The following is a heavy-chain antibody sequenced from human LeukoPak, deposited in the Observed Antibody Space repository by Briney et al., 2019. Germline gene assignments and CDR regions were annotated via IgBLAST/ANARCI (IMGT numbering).Heavy chain of an antibody. V-gene: IGHV1-24*01. Sequence: ASVKVSCKVSGYTVTELSMHWVRQAPGKGLEWMGGFDPEDGETIYAQKFQGRVTMTEDTSTDTAYMELSSLRSEDTAVYYCATAPPRYYYGSGSYYIGPFDYWGQGTPVTVSS. CDR1: GYTVTELS. D-gene: IGHD3-10*01. CDR3: ATAPPRYYYGSGSYYIGPFDY. CDR2: FDPEDGET. J-gene: IGHJ4*02.